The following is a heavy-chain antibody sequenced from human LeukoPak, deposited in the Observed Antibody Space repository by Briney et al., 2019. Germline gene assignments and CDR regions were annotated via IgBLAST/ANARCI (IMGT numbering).Heavy chain of an antibody. V-gene: IGHV3-23*01. J-gene: IGHJ2*01. CDR1: GFTFNSYA. Sequence: GGSLRLSCAASGFTFNSYAMTWVRQAPRKGLGWVSVISDSGISTYYTDSVKGRFTISRDNSKNTLSLQMNSLRAEDTAVYYCAKFEDGSGLPFWYFDLWGRGTLVTVSS. CDR2: ISDSGIST. CDR3: AKFEDGSGLPFWYFDL. D-gene: IGHD3-22*01.